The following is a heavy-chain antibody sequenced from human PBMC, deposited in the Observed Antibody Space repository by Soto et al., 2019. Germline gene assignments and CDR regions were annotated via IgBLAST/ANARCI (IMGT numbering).Heavy chain of an antibody. J-gene: IGHJ3*02. CDR3: AREEGYYYDSSGYYTIDAFDI. CDR2: ISAYNVNT. Sequence: ASVKVSCKASGYTFTSYGISWVRQAPGQGLEWMGWISAYNVNTNYAQKLQGRVTMTTDTSTSTAYMEVRSLRSDDTAVYYCAREEGYYYDSSGYYTIDAFDIWG. D-gene: IGHD3-22*01. V-gene: IGHV1-18*04. CDR1: GYTFTSYG.